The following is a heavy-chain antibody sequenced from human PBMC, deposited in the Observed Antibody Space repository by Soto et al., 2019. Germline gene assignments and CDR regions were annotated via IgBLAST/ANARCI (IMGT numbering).Heavy chain of an antibody. J-gene: IGHJ1*01. D-gene: IGHD1-26*01. CDR3: ACRLELRLSPLHH. CDR1: GYTFTSYG. V-gene: IGHV1-18*01. CDR2: ICALTANA. Sequence: ASVKVSCNASGYTFTSYGIRWVRPAPGQGLEGMGYICALTANAQYSQKFQGRVTITADESTGTAYMDPGSMRSEATAVYYCACRLELRLSPLHHWGQGPLVNV.